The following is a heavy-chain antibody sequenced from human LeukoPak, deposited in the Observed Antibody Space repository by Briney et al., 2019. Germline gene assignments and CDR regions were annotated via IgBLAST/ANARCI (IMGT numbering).Heavy chain of an antibody. Sequence: GGSLRLSCAASGFTLINYAIHWVRQAPGKGLEWVAVISSDGRDKHHADSVKGRFTISRDNSKNTVYLQMNSLRVEDTAVYYCARDLRRAAAYYFDYWGQGTLVTVSS. CDR1: GFTLINYA. V-gene: IGHV3-30*04. J-gene: IGHJ4*02. CDR2: ISSDGRDK. CDR3: ARDLRRAAAYYFDY. D-gene: IGHD6-13*01.